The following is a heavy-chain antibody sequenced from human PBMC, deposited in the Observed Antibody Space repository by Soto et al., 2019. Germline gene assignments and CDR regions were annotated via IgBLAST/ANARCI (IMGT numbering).Heavy chain of an antibody. D-gene: IGHD1-20*01. Sequence: SETLSLTCNVSGASLAGYYWSWIRQPAGKGLEWIGRIFSSGSTSFNPSLESRVAISVDSSKNQCSLKLASMTAADTGIYYCARVLTGAGCSFDYWGKGDLVTGSS. J-gene: IGHJ4*02. V-gene: IGHV4-4*07. CDR2: IFSSGST. CDR3: ARVLTGAGCSFDY. CDR1: GASLAGYY.